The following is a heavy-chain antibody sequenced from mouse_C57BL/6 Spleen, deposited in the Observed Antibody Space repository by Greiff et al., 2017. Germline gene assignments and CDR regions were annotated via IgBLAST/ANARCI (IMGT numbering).Heavy chain of an antibody. CDR1: GYTFTSYW. CDR3: ARGPYGKGVDY. V-gene: IGHV1-69*01. Sequence: QVQLKQPGAELVMPGASVKLSCKASGYTFTSYWMHWVKQRPGQGLEWIGEIDPSDSYTNYNQKFKGKSTLTVDKSSSTAYMQLSSLTSEDSAVYYCARGPYGKGVDYWGQGTTLTVSS. CDR2: IDPSDSYT. J-gene: IGHJ2*01. D-gene: IGHD2-1*01.